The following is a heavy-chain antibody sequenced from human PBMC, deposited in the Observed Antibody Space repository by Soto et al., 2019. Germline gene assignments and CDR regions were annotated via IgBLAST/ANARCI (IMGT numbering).Heavy chain of an antibody. CDR3: ARDRPPYSVAVPAAIGSGGAWFDP. CDR2: ISAYNGNT. V-gene: IGHV1-18*04. Sequence: QVQLVQSGAEVKRPGASVKVSCKASGYTFTSYGISWVRQAPGQGLEWMGWISAYNGNTNYAQKLQGRVTMTTDTSTSTAYMELWSLRADDTSVYYCARDRPPYSVAVPAAIGSGGAWFDPWGQGTMVTVSS. D-gene: IGHD2-2*02. J-gene: IGHJ5*02. CDR1: GYTFTSYG.